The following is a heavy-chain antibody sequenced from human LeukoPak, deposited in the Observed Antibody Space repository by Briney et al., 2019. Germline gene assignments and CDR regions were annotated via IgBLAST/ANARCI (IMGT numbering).Heavy chain of an antibody. D-gene: IGHD3-9*01. CDR3: ATRQGDFDWLLRHTYYFDY. V-gene: IGHV3-11*04. CDR2: ISSSGSTI. CDR1: GFTFSDYY. J-gene: IGHJ4*02. Sequence: PGGSLRLSCAASGFTFSDYYMSWIRQAPGKGLEWVSYISSSGSTIYYADSVKGRFTISRDNAKNSLYLQMNSLRAEDTAVYYCATRQGDFDWLLRHTYYFDYWGQGTLVTVSS.